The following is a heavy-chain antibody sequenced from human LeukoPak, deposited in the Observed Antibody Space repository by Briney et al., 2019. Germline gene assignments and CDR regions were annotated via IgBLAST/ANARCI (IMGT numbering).Heavy chain of an antibody. CDR2: ISYDGSNK. D-gene: IGHD3-22*01. V-gene: IGHV3-30-3*01. J-gene: IGHJ4*02. CDR1: GFTFSSYA. Sequence: GGSLRLSCAASGFTFSSYAMHWVRQAPGKGLEWVAVISYDGSNKYYADSVKGRFTISRDNSKNTLYLRMNSLRAEDTAVYYCAREATDYYDSSGYHGYFDYWGQGTLVTVSS. CDR3: AREATDYYDSSGYHGYFDY.